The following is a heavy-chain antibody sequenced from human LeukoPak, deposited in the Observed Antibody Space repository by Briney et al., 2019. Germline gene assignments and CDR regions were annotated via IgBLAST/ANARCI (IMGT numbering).Heavy chain of an antibody. V-gene: IGHV4-59*01. CDR3: ARGAPGGNDYGDY. J-gene: IGHJ4*02. CDR2: IYYSGST. CDR1: GGFISSYY. Sequence: SETLSLTCTVSGGFISSYYWSWIRQPPGKGLEWIGYIYYSGSTNYNPSLKSRVTISVDTSKNQFSLKLSSVTAADTAVYYCARGAPGGNDYGDYWGQGTLVTVSS.